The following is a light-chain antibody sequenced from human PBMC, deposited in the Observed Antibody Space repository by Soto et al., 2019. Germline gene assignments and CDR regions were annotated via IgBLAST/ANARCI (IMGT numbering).Light chain of an antibody. CDR3: CSYAGTYTV. CDR1: SSDVGGYNY. CDR2: NVR. Sequence: QSVLTQPRSVSGSPGQSVTISCTGTSSDVGGYNYVSWYQQHPGKAPKLMIYNVRKRPSGVPDRFSGSKSGNTASLTISGLKAEDEADYYCCSYAGTYTVFGEGTKITVL. V-gene: IGLV2-11*01. J-gene: IGLJ2*01.